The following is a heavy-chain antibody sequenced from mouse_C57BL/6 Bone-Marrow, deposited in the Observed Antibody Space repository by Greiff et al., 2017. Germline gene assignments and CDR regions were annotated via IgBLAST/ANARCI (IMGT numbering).Heavy chain of an antibody. CDR1: GYTFTSYG. D-gene: IGHD1-1*01. Sequence: VQLQQSGAELARPGASVKLSCKASGYTFTSYGISWVKQRTGQGLEWIGEIYPRSGNTYYNEKFKGKATLTADKSSSTAYMVLRSLTSEDSAVYFCARSPIYYYGRGYFDVWGTGTTVTVSS. V-gene: IGHV1-81*01. CDR3: ARSPIYYYGRGYFDV. CDR2: IYPRSGNT. J-gene: IGHJ1*03.